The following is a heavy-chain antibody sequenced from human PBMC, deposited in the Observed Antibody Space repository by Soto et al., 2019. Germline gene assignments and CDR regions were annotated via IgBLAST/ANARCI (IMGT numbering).Heavy chain of an antibody. Sequence: SETLSLTCAVYGGSFSGYYWSWIRQPPGKGLEWIGEINHSGSTNYNPSLKSRVTISVDTSKNQFSLKLSSVTAADTAVYYCASLIPMVREVDGELGGTALGFDPWGQGTLVTVSS. V-gene: IGHV4-34*01. CDR3: ASLIPMVREVDGELGGTALGFDP. D-gene: IGHD3-10*01. CDR2: INHSGST. CDR1: GGSFSGYY. J-gene: IGHJ5*02.